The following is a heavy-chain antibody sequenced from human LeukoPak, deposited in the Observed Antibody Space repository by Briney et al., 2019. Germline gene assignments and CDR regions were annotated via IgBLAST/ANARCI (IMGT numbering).Heavy chain of an antibody. CDR3: ARGWGYFDY. V-gene: IGHV4-59*01. CDR1: GGSISSYY. J-gene: IGHJ4*02. Sequence: PSETLSLTCTVSGGSISSYYWSWFRQPPGKGLEWIGYIYYSGSTNYNPSLKSRVTISVDTSKNQFSLKLSSVTAADTAVYYCARGWGYFDYWGQGTLVTVSS. D-gene: IGHD7-27*01. CDR2: IYYSGST.